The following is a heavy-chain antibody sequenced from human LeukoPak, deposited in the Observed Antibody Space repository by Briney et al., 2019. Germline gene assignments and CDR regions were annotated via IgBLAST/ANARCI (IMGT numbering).Heavy chain of an antibody. Sequence: PSETLSLTCAVYGGSFSGYYWSWIRQPPGKGLEWIGEINHSGSTNYNPSLKSRVTISVDTSKNQFSLKLSSVTAADTAVYYCARAYCSGGSCPAYYYYYYYGMDVWGQGTTVTVSS. D-gene: IGHD2-15*01. J-gene: IGHJ6*02. CDR3: ARAYCSGGSCPAYYYYYYYGMDV. CDR1: GGSFSGYY. CDR2: INHSGST. V-gene: IGHV4-34*01.